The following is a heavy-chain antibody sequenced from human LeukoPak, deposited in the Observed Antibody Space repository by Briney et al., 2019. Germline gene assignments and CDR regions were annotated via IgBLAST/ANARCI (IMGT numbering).Heavy chain of an antibody. D-gene: IGHD1-26*01. CDR1: GFTFSGYW. V-gene: IGHV3-7*01. CDR3: ARERWELLPWFDP. CDR2: IKQDGSVK. Sequence: PGGSLRLSCAASGFTFSGYWMMWVRQTPGKGLEWVANIKQDGSVKQYVDSVKGRFTISRDNAKNSLYLQMDSLRAEDTAVYYCARERWELLPWFDPWGQGTLVTVSS. J-gene: IGHJ5*02.